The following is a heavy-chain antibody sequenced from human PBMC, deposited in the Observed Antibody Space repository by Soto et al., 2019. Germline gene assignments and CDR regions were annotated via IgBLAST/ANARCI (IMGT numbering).Heavy chain of an antibody. D-gene: IGHD4-4*01. CDR1: GFTFSNYA. Sequence: EVQLVESGGGLVQPGRSLRLSCAASGFTFSNYAMHWVRQAPGKGLEWVSGISWNSGTIGYADSVKGRFTISRDNAKNSLYLQMTSLRAEDTALYYCAKEKLNSIYEYYFDHWGQGPLVTVSS. J-gene: IGHJ4*02. CDR3: AKEKLNSIYEYYFDH. V-gene: IGHV3-9*01. CDR2: ISWNSGTI.